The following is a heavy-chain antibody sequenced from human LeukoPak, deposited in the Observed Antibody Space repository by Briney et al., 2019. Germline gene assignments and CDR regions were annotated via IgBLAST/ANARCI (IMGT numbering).Heavy chain of an antibody. D-gene: IGHD3-22*01. J-gene: IGHJ3*02. V-gene: IGHV3-30*03. CDR1: GFTFSSYG. CDR3: ALLLRPGQVAFDI. Sequence: GGSLRLSCAASGFTFSSYGMHWVRQAPGKGLEWVAVISYDGSNKYYADSVKGRFTISRDNAKNSLYLQMNSLRAEDTAVYYCALLLRPGQVAFDIWGQGTMVTVSS. CDR2: ISYDGSNK.